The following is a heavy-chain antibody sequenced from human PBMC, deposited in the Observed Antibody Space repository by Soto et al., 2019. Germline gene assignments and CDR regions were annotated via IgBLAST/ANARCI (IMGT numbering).Heavy chain of an antibody. CDR1: GFTFSSYA. J-gene: IGHJ3*02. CDR3: AKVSGYSSSLGAFDI. D-gene: IGHD6-6*01. V-gene: IGHV3-23*01. CDR2: ISGSGGST. Sequence: GGSLRLSCAASGFTFSSYAMSWVRQAPGKGLEWVSAISGSGGSTYYADSVKGRFTISRDNSKNTLYLQMNSLRAEDAAVYYCAKVSGYSSSLGAFDIWGQGTMVTVSS.